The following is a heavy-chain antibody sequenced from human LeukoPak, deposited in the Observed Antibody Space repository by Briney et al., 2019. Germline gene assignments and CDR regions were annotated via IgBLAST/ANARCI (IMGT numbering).Heavy chain of an antibody. CDR1: GYTFTGYY. D-gene: IGHD4-11*01. J-gene: IGHJ3*02. CDR2: INPNSGGT. Sequence: GASVKVSCKASGYTFTGYYMHWVRQAPGQGLEWMGWINPNSGGTNYAQKFQGGVTMTRDTSISAAYMELSRLRSDDTAVYYCARVGLQTGDDAFDIWGQGTMVTVSS. V-gene: IGHV1-2*02. CDR3: ARVGLQTGDDAFDI.